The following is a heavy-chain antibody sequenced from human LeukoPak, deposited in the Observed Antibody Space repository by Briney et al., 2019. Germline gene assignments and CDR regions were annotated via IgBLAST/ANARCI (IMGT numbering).Heavy chain of an antibody. CDR1: GGALSIIGYY. Sequence: PSQTLSLTCAVSGGALSIIGYYWAWFRRPPGRGPGWIGSIFYTGTTYSNPSLKSQVTISVDKSKTQFSLKLTSLTPADTALYYWARNVRLPRPAFDIWGQGTMVTVSS. D-gene: IGHD5-18*01. J-gene: IGHJ3*02. CDR3: ARNVRLPRPAFDI. CDR2: IFYTGTT. V-gene: IGHV4-39*07.